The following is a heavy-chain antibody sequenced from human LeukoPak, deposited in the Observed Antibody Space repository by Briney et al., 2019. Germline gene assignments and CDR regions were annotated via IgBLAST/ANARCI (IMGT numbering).Heavy chain of an antibody. CDR2: INSDGSAT. CDR3: ARDGAGGDCYNDY. J-gene: IGHJ4*02. V-gene: IGHV3-74*01. CDR1: GFTFSPYW. D-gene: IGHD2-21*02. Sequence: GGSLRLSCAASGFTFSPYWMHWVRQAPGKGLVWVSDINSDGSATNYADSVKGRFTISRDNSKNTLYLQMNSLRAEDTAVYYCARDGAGGDCYNDYWGQGTLVTVSS.